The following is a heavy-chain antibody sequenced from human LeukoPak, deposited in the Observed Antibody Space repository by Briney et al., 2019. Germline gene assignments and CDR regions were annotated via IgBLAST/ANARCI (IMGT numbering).Heavy chain of an antibody. CDR2: ISSSSSYI. CDR3: ARPGGYSYGSGYYYGMDV. CDR1: GFTFSSYS. J-gene: IGHJ6*02. V-gene: IGHV3-21*01. D-gene: IGHD5-18*01. Sequence: GGSLRLSCAASGFTFSSYSMNWVRQAPGEGLEWVSSISSSSSYIYYADSVKGRFTISRDNAKNSLYLQMNSLRAEDTAVYYCARPGGYSYGSGYYYGMDVWGQGTTVTVSS.